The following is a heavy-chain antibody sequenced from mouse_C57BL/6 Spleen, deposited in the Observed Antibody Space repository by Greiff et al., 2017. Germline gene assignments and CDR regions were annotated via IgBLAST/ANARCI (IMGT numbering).Heavy chain of an antibody. CDR2: IRDGGSYT. Sequence: EVQGVESGGGLVKPGGSLKLSCAASGFTFSSYAMSWVRQTPEKRLEWVATIRDGGSYTYYPDNVKGRFTISRDNAKNNLYLRMSHMKAEDTAMYYCARDYYGSSSFDYWGQGTTLTVSS. D-gene: IGHD1-1*01. CDR1: GFTFSSYA. J-gene: IGHJ2*01. V-gene: IGHV5-4*01. CDR3: ARDYYGSSSFDY.